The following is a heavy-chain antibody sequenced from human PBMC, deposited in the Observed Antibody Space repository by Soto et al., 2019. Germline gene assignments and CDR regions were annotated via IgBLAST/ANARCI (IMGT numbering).Heavy chain of an antibody. J-gene: IGHJ3*02. D-gene: IGHD2-21*02. CDR2: IKQDGSEK. Sequence: GGSLRLSCAASGFTFSSYWMSWVRQAPGRGLEWVANIKQDGSEKYYVDSVKGRFTISRDNAKNSLYLQMNSLRAEDTAVYYCARDLAYCGGDCYSADAFDIWGQGTMVTVSS. CDR1: GFTFSSYW. CDR3: ARDLAYCGGDCYSADAFDI. V-gene: IGHV3-7*03.